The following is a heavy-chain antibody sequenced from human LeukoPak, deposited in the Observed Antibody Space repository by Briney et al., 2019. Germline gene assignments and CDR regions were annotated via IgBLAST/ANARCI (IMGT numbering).Heavy chain of an antibody. CDR1: GFTFSTYW. Sequence: GSLRLSCAASGFTFSTYWMYWVRQAPGKGPVWVSRINSEGSRTSYADSVKGRVTISRDNAKNSLYLQMNSLRDEDTAVYYCARARGLLHWGQGTLVTVSS. CDR3: ARARGLLH. J-gene: IGHJ4*02. CDR2: INSEGSRT. D-gene: IGHD3-10*01. V-gene: IGHV3-74*01.